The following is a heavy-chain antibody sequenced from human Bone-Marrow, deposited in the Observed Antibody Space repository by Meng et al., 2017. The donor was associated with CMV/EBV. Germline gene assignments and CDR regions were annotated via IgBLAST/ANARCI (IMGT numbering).Heavy chain of an antibody. D-gene: IGHD2-8*01. J-gene: IGHJ6*02. CDR2: IHSDGNST. Sequence: GESLKISCAASGFTFNSHWMHWVRQAPGKGLVWVSRIHSDGNSTSYADTVKGRFTISRDNAKNMMFLQMNSLRPEDTAVYYCARRNNDYYAIDVWGQGTTVTSP. CDR1: GFTFNSHW. CDR3: ARRNNDYYAIDV. V-gene: IGHV3-74*01.